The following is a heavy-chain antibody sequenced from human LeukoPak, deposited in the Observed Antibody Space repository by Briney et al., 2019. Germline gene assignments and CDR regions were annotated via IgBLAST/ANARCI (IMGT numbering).Heavy chain of an antibody. Sequence: ASMKVSCKASGFTFTEYYVHWVRQAPGQGLEWMGWINSNNGDTNYAQKFQGRVTMTRDTSISTAYMELRRLRSDDTAVYYCARDLYTFDYWGQGALVTVPS. CDR3: ARDLYTFDY. V-gene: IGHV1-2*02. J-gene: IGHJ4*02. D-gene: IGHD4-11*01. CDR1: GFTFTEYY. CDR2: INSNNGDT.